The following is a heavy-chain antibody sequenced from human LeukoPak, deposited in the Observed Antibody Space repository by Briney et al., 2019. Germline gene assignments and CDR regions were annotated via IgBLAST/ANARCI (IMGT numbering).Heavy chain of an antibody. CDR3: ARLRSLLWFGELND. Sequence: SETLSLTCTVSGGSISSYYWSWIRQPAGKGLEWIGRIYTSGSTNYNPSLKSRVTMSVDTSKNQFSLKLSSVTAADTAVYYCARLRSLLWFGELNDWGQGTLVTVSS. J-gene: IGHJ4*02. CDR2: IYTSGST. V-gene: IGHV4-4*07. CDR1: GGSISSYY. D-gene: IGHD3-10*01.